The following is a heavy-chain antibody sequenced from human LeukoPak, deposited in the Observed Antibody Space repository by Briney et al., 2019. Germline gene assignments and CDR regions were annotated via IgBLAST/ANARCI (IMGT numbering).Heavy chain of an antibody. CDR2: ISYDGSNK. J-gene: IGHJ6*02. D-gene: IGHD3-9*01. CDR1: GFTFSSYA. Sequence: GGSLRLSCAASGFTFSSYAMHWVRQAPGKGLEWVAVISYDGSNKYYADSVKGRFTISRDNSKNTLYLQMNTLRVEDTAVYYCARDLMDYDVSTGLHHYYMDVWGQGTTVTVSS. V-gene: IGHV3-30-3*01. CDR3: ARDLMDYDVSTGLHHYYMDV.